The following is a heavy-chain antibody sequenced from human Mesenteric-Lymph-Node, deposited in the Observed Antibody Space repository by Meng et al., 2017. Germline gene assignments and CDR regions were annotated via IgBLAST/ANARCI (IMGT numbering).Heavy chain of an antibody. J-gene: IGHJ3*02. CDR1: GYTFTGYY. D-gene: IGHD6-19*01. CDR2: INPNSGGT. V-gene: IGHV1-2*02. CDR3: ARDPGQWLVLSRVFPDAFDI. Sequence: ASVKVSCKASGYTFTGYYMHWVRQAPGQGLEWMGWINPNSGGTNYAQKFQGRVTMTRDTSISTAYMELRSLRSDDTAVYYCARDPGQWLVLSRVFPDAFDIWGQGTMVTVSS.